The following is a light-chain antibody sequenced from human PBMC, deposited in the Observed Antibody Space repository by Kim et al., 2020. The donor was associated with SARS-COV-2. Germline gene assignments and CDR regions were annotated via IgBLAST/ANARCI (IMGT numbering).Light chain of an antibody. CDR1: QSVSRSY. Sequence: EIVLTQSPGTLSLSPGERATLSCRASQSVSRSYLAWYQQKPGQPPRLLIYGASNRAAGIPDRFSGSGSGTDFTLSISRLEPEDFAVYYCQQYGGSPWTFGQGTKVDIK. V-gene: IGKV3-20*01. CDR2: GAS. J-gene: IGKJ1*01. CDR3: QQYGGSPWT.